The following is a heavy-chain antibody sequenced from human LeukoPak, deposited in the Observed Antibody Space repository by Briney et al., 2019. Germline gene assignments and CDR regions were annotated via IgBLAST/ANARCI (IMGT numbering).Heavy chain of an antibody. CDR2: ISWNSRTI. D-gene: IGHD4-17*01. V-gene: IGHV3-9*01. CDR3: AKDEHGNYGTIDY. CDR1: GFTFDDYA. Sequence: GRSLRLSCAASGFTFDDYAMHWVRQAPGKGLEWVSGISWNSRTIGYVDSVKGRFTISRDNAKNSLYLQMNSLRAEDTAFYYCAKDEHGNYGTIDYWGQGTLVTVSS. J-gene: IGHJ4*02.